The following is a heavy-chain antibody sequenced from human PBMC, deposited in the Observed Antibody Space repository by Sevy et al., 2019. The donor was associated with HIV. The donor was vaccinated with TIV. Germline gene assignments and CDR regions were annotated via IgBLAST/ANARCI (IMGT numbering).Heavy chain of an antibody. CDR3: TRTSYYCDSGSYFGMDV. V-gene: IGHV3-49*03. CDR2: IRSKTYGGTT. Sequence: GGSLRLSCTPSGFTSGDYILTWFRQAPGKGLEWVGFIRSKTYGGTTEYAASVKGRITISRDDSKNIAYLRMNSLKTEDRAVYYCTRTSYYCDSGSYFGMDVWGQGTTVTVSS. D-gene: IGHD4-17*01. CDR1: GFTSGDYI. J-gene: IGHJ6*02.